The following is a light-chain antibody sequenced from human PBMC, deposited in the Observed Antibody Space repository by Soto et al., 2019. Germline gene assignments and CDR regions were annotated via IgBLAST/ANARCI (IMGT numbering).Light chain of an antibody. J-gene: IGKJ3*01. CDR2: AAS. CDR3: LHLNSYSPDT. Sequence: DIQLTQSPSFLSASVVDRVTITCRASQGISSYLAWYQQKPGKAPKLLIFAASTLQNGVPSRFSGSGSGTEFTLTISSLQPEDFATYYCLHLNSYSPDTFGPGTKVDIK. V-gene: IGKV1-9*01. CDR1: QGISSY.